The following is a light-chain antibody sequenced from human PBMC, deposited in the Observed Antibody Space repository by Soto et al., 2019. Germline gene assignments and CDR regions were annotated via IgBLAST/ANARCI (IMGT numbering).Light chain of an antibody. J-gene: IGLJ3*02. V-gene: IGLV1-44*01. CDR3: AALDDSMNGRV. CDR1: SSNIGSNT. Sequence: QSVLTQPPSASGTPGQRVTISCSGSSSNIGSNTVNWYQQLPGTAPKLLIYSNNQRPSGVPDRFSGSKSGTSASLAISGLQSEAEADYYCAALDDSMNGRVFGGGPKLTVL. CDR2: SNN.